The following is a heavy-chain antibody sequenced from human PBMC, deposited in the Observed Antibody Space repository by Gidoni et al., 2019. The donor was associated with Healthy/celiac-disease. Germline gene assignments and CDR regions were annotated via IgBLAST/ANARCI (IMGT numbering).Heavy chain of an antibody. J-gene: IGHJ6*03. V-gene: IGHV3-30*18. CDR1: GFTFSSYG. CDR3: AKADKQWLVGRPSDYYYYYMDV. CDR2: ISYDGSNK. D-gene: IGHD6-19*01. Sequence: QVQLVESGGGVVQPGRSLRLSCAASGFTFSSYGMHWVRQAPGKGLEWVAVISYDGSNKYYADSVKGRFTISRDNSKNTLYLQMNSLRAEDTAVYYCAKADKQWLVGRPSDYYYYYMDVWGKGTTVTVSS.